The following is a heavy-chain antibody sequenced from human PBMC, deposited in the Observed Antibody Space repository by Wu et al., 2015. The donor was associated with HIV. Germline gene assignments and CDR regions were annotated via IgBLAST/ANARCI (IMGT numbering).Heavy chain of an antibody. CDR2: ITPRSGST. J-gene: IGHJ4*02. D-gene: IGHD3-10*01. Sequence: QVQLEQSGAEVKKPGSSVKVSCRASEYTFTAYYLHWIRQAPGQTFEWMGYITPRSGSTLYSQKFRDRVSLTRDTAIATAFMDLTGLTSDDTAVYYCARSDFGSGTLASHWGQGTLVTVSS. V-gene: IGHV1-2*02. CDR3: ARSDFGSGTLASH. CDR1: EYTFTAYY.